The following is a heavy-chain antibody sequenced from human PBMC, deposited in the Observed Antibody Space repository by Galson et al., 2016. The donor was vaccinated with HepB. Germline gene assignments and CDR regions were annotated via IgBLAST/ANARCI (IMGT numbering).Heavy chain of an antibody. Sequence: CAISGDSVPSNSAGWNWIRQSPSRGLEWLGRTFYRSNWQNDYAESVKSRITINPDTSKNQFSPQLNSVTPDDTAMYYCARSYLLGRGFGWWGQGTLVTVSS. CDR2: TFYRSNWQN. V-gene: IGHV6-1*01. CDR1: GDSVPSNSAG. D-gene: IGHD7-27*01. J-gene: IGHJ4*02. CDR3: ARSYLLGRGFGW.